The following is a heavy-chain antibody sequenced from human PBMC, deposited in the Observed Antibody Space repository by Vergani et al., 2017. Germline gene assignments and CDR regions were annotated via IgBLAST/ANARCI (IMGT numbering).Heavy chain of an antibody. CDR1: GFTFSHYS. CDR2: ISGNNDAV. J-gene: IGHJ3*01. V-gene: IGHV3-21*01. CDR3: VRDVRVSRT. Sequence: EVQMVESGGGLVKPGGSLRLSCVASGFTFSHYSLNWVRQDPGKGLEWVSSISGNNDAVYYADAVKGRFTISRDNAKNTLYLDMSSLRAEDTAVYYCVRDVRVSRTWGQGTLVAVSS.